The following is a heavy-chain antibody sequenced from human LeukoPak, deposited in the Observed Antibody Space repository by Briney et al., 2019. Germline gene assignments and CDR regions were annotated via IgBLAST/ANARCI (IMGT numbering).Heavy chain of an antibody. J-gene: IGHJ4*02. CDR1: GGSISSYY. D-gene: IGHD2-21*02. Sequence: SETLSLTCTVSGGSISSYYWSWIRQPPGKGLEWIATIYYSGTTYYNPSLKSRVTISVDTSKNQFSLKLSSVTAADTAVYYCAKVARDLYPYFFDYWGQGTLVTVSS. CDR3: AKVARDLYPYFFDY. CDR2: IYYSGTT. V-gene: IGHV4-59*12.